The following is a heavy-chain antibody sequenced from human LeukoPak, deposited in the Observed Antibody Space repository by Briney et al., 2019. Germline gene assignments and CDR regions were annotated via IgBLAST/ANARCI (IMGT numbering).Heavy chain of an antibody. J-gene: IGHJ4*02. Sequence: KPSETLSLTCTVSGGSISSSSYYWGWIRQPPGKGLEWIGSIYYSGSTYYNPSLKSRVTISVDTSKNQFSLKLSSVTAADTAVYYCASTYSYYYDSSGYWGTSPFDYWGQGTLVTVSS. CDR2: IYYSGST. CDR1: GGSISSSSYY. D-gene: IGHD3-22*01. V-gene: IGHV4-39*01. CDR3: ASTYSYYYDSSGYWGTSPFDY.